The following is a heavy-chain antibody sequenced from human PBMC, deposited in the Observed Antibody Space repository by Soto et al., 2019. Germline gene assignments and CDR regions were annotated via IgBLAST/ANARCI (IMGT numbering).Heavy chain of an antibody. CDR3: ARGCAVGGLFDS. J-gene: IGHJ4*02. CDR2: IYHSGSH. Sequence: QVQLQESGPGLVEPSQTLSLTCTVSGGSISSGDSYWRWIRQPPGKGLEWIGDIYHSGSHSYNPSRTTRLTISVDTSKNQFSLKLKSVTAAGTALYYCARGCAVGGLFDSGGQGRLVTVPS. CDR1: GGSISSGDSY. D-gene: IGHD3-3*01. V-gene: IGHV4-30-4*01.